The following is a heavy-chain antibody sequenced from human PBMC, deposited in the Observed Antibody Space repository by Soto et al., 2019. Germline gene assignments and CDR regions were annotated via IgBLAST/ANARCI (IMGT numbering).Heavy chain of an antibody. V-gene: IGHV3-30*18. Sequence: QVQLVESGGGVVQPGRSLRLSCAASGFTFSSYGMHWVRQAPGKGLEWVAVISYDGSNKYYADSVKGRFTISRDKSKNSLYLQMNSLRAEDTAVYYCAKDLSVWSDSSGWYKDGMDVWGQGTTVTVSS. CDR2: ISYDGSNK. CDR1: GFTFSSYG. J-gene: IGHJ6*02. CDR3: AKDLSVWSDSSGWYKDGMDV. D-gene: IGHD6-19*01.